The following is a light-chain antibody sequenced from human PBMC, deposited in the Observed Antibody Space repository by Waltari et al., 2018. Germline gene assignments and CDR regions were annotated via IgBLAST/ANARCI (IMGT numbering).Light chain of an antibody. CDR3: QQYHNWPPGEIT. CDR1: QTVASH. CDR2: GAS. J-gene: IGKJ3*01. Sequence: EIVMTQSPATLSVSPGERATLSCRASQTVASHLAWYQQKPGQAPRLLIFGASIRASGVPARFSGSVSGTDFTLTISSLQSEDFAVYFCQQYHNWPPGEITFGPGTKVDIK. V-gene: IGKV3-15*01.